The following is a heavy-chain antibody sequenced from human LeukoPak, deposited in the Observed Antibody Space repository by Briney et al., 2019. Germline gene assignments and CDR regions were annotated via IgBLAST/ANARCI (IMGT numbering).Heavy chain of an antibody. V-gene: IGHV3-23*01. J-gene: IGHJ5*02. D-gene: IGHD4-17*01. Sequence: GGSLRLSCAASGFTFSSYAMSWVRQAPGKGLEWVSAISGSGGSTYYANSVKGRFTISRDNSKNTLYLQMNSLRAEDTAVYYCAKDPHDYGDYGWFDPWGQGTLVTVSS. CDR2: ISGSGGST. CDR1: GFTFSSYA. CDR3: AKDPHDYGDYGWFDP.